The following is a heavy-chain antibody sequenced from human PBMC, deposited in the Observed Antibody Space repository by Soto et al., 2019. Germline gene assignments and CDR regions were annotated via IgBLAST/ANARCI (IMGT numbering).Heavy chain of an antibody. Sequence: ASVKVSCKASGVTFTNYAINWVRQAPGQGLEWMGWMSPNSGNTGHAQKFQGRVTMTRNSSISTAYMELSSLTSEDTAVYYCARVGEYKGGMDVWGQGTTVTVSS. CDR1: GVTFTNYA. CDR3: ARVGEYKGGMDV. D-gene: IGHD3-10*01. J-gene: IGHJ6*02. CDR2: MSPNSGNT. V-gene: IGHV1-8*02.